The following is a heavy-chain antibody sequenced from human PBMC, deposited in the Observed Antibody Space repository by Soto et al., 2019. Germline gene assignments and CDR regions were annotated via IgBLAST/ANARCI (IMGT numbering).Heavy chain of an antibody. J-gene: IGHJ4*02. V-gene: IGHV3-23*01. Sequence: EVQLLESGGGLVQPGGSLRLSCAASGFTFSSYAMSWVRQAPGKGLEWVSAISGSGGSTYYADSVKGRFTISRDNSKNTMYLQRNSLRAEDTAVYYGAKGSGAIWTGYYGYYFAYWGQGALVTVSS. CDR3: AKGSGAIWTGYYGYYFAY. CDR1: GFTFSSYA. CDR2: ISGSGGST. D-gene: IGHD3-9*01.